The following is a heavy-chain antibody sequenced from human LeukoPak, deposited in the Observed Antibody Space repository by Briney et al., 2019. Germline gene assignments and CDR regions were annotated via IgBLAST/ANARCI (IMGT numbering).Heavy chain of an antibody. CDR1: GGSISSGAYY. CDR3: ARLKEFQKIFDY. V-gene: IGHV4-30-2*03. CDR2: IYYSGTT. J-gene: IGHJ4*02. D-gene: IGHD2-21*01. Sequence: SETLSLTCAVSGGSISSGAYYWSWIRQHPGKGLEWIGYIYYSGTTYYNPSLKSRVTISVDTSKSQFSLKLSSVTAADTAVYYCARLKEFQKIFDYWGQGTLVTVSS.